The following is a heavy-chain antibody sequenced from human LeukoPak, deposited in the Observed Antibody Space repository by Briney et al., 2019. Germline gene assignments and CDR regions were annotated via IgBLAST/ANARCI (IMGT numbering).Heavy chain of an antibody. CDR3: ARFIPCGGDCYYFDY. CDR1: GGTFSSYA. J-gene: IGHJ4*02. Sequence: GASVKVSCKASGGTFSSYAISWVRQAPGQGLEWMGGIIPIFGTANYAQKFQGRVTITADESTSTAYMELSSLRSEDTAVYYCARFIPCGGDCYYFDYWGRGVLVTVSS. CDR2: IIPIFGTA. D-gene: IGHD2-21*02. V-gene: IGHV1-69*01.